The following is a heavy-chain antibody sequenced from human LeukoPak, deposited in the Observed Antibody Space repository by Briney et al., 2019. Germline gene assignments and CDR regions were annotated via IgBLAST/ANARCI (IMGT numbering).Heavy chain of an antibody. CDR3: ARDFDPLCWFDP. Sequence: ASVKVSCKASGGTFSSYAISWVRQAPGQGLEWMGGIIPIFGTANYAQKFQGRVTITADKSTSTAYMELSSLRSDDTAVYYCARDFDPLCWFDPWGQGTLVTVSS. J-gene: IGHJ5*02. V-gene: IGHV1-69*06. D-gene: IGHD3-9*01. CDR1: GGTFSSYA. CDR2: IIPIFGTA.